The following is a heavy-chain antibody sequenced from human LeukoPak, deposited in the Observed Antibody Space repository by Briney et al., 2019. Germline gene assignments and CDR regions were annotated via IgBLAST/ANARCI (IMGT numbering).Heavy chain of an antibody. J-gene: IGHJ4*02. CDR3: ANIITMRFDY. CDR1: GFTVSSNY. V-gene: IGHV3-53*01. CDR2: IYSGGST. Sequence: GGSLRLSCAASGFTVSSNYMSWVRQAPGKGLEWVSVIYSGGSTYYADSVKGRFTISRDNSKDTLYLQMNSLRAEDTAVYYCANIITMRFDYWGQGTLVTVSS. D-gene: IGHD3-22*01.